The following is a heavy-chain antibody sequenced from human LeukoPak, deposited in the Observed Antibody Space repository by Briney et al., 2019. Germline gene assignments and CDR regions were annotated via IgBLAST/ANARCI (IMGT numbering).Heavy chain of an antibody. J-gene: IGHJ4*02. V-gene: IGHV3-21*01. CDR3: ASTAYSSSWDRIDY. Sequence: NSGGSLRLSCAASGFTFSSYAMSWVRQAPGKALEWVSSISSSSSYIYYADSVKGRFTISRDNAKNSLYLQMNSLRAEDTAVYYCASTAYSSSWDRIDYWGQGTLVTVSS. D-gene: IGHD6-13*01. CDR1: GFTFSSYA. CDR2: ISSSSSYI.